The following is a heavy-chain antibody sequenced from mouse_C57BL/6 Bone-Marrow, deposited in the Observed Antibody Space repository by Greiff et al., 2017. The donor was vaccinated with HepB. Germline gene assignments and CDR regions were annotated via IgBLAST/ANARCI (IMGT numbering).Heavy chain of an antibody. Sequence: EVKLVESGGDLVKPGGSLKLSCAASGFTFSSYGMSWVRQTPDKRLEWVATISSGGSYTYYPDSVKGRFTISRDNAKNTLYLQMSSLKSEDTAMYYCARRVVNYYGSSYYYAMGYWGQGTSVTVSS. J-gene: IGHJ4*01. CDR3: ARRVVNYYGSSYYYAMGY. V-gene: IGHV5-6*02. CDR2: ISSGGSYT. D-gene: IGHD1-1*01. CDR1: GFTFSSYG.